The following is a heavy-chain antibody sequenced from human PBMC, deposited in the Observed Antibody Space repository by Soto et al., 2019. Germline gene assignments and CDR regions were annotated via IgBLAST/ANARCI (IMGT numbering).Heavy chain of an antibody. J-gene: IGHJ4*02. D-gene: IGHD3-22*01. CDR2: ISGSGGST. CDR3: AKDRYYDSSGYPSYLDY. V-gene: IGHV3-23*01. CDR1: GFTFSSYA. Sequence: GGSLRLSCAASGFTFSSYAMSWVRQAPGKGLEWVSAISGSGGSTYYADSVKGRFTISRDNSKNTPYLQMNSLRAEDTAVYYCAKDRYYDSSGYPSYLDYWGQGTLVTVSS.